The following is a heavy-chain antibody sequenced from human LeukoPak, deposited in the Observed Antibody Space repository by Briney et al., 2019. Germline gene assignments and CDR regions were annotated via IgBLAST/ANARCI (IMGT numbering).Heavy chain of an antibody. Sequence: GGSLRLSCSASGSTFSSYAMHWVRQAPGKGLEYVSAISSDGGSTYYADSVKGRFTISRDNSKNTLYLQMSSLRAEDTAVYYCVKRICSSCHLDYWGQGTLVTVSS. J-gene: IGHJ4*02. CDR2: ISSDGGST. CDR1: GSTFSSYA. V-gene: IGHV3-64D*06. CDR3: VKRICSSCHLDY. D-gene: IGHD2-2*01.